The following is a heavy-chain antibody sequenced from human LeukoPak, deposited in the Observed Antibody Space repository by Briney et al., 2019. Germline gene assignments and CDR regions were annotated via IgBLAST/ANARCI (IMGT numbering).Heavy chain of an antibody. J-gene: IGHJ4*02. CDR3: ARGRTGYDSSGSPDY. V-gene: IGHV1-46*01. Sequence: ASVKVSCKASGYTFTSYYMHWVRQAPGQGLEWMGIINPSGGSTSYAQKFQGRVTMTRDTSTSTVYMELSSLRSEDTAVYYCARGRTGYDSSGSPDYWGQGTLVTVSS. CDR1: GYTFTSYY. CDR2: INPSGGST. D-gene: IGHD3-22*01.